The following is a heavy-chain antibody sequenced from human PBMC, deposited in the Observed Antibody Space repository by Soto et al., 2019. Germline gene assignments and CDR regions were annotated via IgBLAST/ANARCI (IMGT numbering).Heavy chain of an antibody. CDR1: GGSFSGYY. Sequence: SETLSLTCAVYGGSFSGYYWSWIRQPPGKGLEWIGEINHSGSTNYNPSLKSRVTISVDTSKNQFSLKLSSVTAADTAVYYCARGNAGYNSVLRATFDYWGQGTLVTVSS. CDR3: ARGNAGYNSVLRATFDY. CDR2: INHSGST. J-gene: IGHJ4*02. D-gene: IGHD5-12*01. V-gene: IGHV4-34*01.